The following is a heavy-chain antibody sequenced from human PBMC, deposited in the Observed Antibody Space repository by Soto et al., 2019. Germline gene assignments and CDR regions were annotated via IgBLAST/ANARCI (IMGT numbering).Heavy chain of an antibody. CDR2: ISYDGYSK. Sequence: SLRLSCAASGFTFTSYAMHWVLQAPFTGLEWMALISYDGYSKWYADAVKGRFTISRDNSNNTLFLKMNSLRADETAVYLCAAIREVDVLGQGTTVNVAS. J-gene: IGHJ6*02. CDR1: GFTFTSYA. V-gene: IGHV3-30*03. D-gene: IGHD1-26*01. CDR3: AAIREVDV.